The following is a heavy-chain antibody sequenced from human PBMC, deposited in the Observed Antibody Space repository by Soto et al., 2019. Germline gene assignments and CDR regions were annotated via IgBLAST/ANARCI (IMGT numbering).Heavy chain of an antibody. J-gene: IGHJ5*02. CDR2: IYYSGST. V-gene: IGHV4-59*01. CDR1: GGSMNNYY. D-gene: IGHD6-6*01. Sequence: PSETLSLTCSVSGGSMNNYYWSWIRQPPGKGLEYIGYIYYSGSTNYNPSLKSRVTISVDTSKNQFSLKLSSVTAADTAVYYCASSSISNWFDPWGQGTLVTVSS. CDR3: ASSSISNWFDP.